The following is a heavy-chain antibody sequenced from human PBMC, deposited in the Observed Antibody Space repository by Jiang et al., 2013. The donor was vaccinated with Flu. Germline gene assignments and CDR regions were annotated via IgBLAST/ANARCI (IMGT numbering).Heavy chain of an antibody. J-gene: IGHJ4*02. CDR1: GYTFTGYY. CDR2: INPNSGGT. CDR3: ARSEYDSSGYFTFDY. Sequence: SGAEVKKPGASVKVSCKASGYTFTGYYMHWVRQAPGQGLEWMGWINPNSGGTNYAQKFQGWVTMTRDTSISTAYMELSRLRSDDTAVYYCARSEYDSSGYFTFDYWAREPWSPSPQ. V-gene: IGHV1-2*04. D-gene: IGHD3-22*01.